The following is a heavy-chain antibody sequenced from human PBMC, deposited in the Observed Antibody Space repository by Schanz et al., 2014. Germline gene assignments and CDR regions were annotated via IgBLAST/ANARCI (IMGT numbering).Heavy chain of an antibody. D-gene: IGHD1-1*01. Sequence: EVQLLDSGGGLVQPGGSLRLSCAASGFTFSAYYMSWIRQAPGKGLEWVSAISGSGGSTYYADSVKARFTISRDNSKNTLYLQMNSLRADDTAVYFCARAHGNNWYGKGLDYWGQGTQVTVSS. J-gene: IGHJ4*02. CDR2: ISGSGGST. CDR3: ARAHGNNWYGKGLDY. CDR1: GFTFSAYY. V-gene: IGHV3-23*01.